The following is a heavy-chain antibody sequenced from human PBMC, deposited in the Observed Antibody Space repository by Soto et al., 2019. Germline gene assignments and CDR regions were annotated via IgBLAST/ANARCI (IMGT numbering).Heavy chain of an antibody. J-gene: IGHJ3*02. V-gene: IGHV4-30-4*01. D-gene: IGHD3-10*01. CDR3: ARAVYYGSGSYLHAFDI. CDR1: GGSISSGDYY. Sequence: SETLSLTCTVSGGSISSGDYYWSWIRQPPGKGLEWIGYIYYSGSTYYNPSLKSRVTISVDTSKNQFSLKLSSVTAADTAVYYCARAVYYGSGSYLHAFDIWGQGTMVTVSS. CDR2: IYYSGST.